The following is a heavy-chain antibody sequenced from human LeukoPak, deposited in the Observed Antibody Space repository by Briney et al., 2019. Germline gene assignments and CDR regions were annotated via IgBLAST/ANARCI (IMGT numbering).Heavy chain of an antibody. Sequence: GGSLRLSCAASGFPFNDYYMTWIRQAPGKGLEWVSHISSSGSTIYYADSVKGRFIISRDNAKNSLYLQMYSLRAEDTGVYYCAKGSGTSRPYYLDYWGRGTLVTVSS. CDR3: AKGSGTSRPYYLDY. D-gene: IGHD6-25*01. CDR1: GFPFNDYY. J-gene: IGHJ4*02. CDR2: ISSSGSTI. V-gene: IGHV3-11*04.